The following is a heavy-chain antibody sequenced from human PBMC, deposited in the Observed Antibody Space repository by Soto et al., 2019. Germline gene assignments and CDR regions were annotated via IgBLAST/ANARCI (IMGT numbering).Heavy chain of an antibody. Sequence: GGSLRLSCAASGFTFSSDSMNWVRQAPGKGLEWVSYISSSSSTIYYADSVKGRFTLSRDNAKNSLYLQMNGLRAEDTAVYYCARGLYYDILTGYYLTVNDAFDIWGQGTMVTVSS. D-gene: IGHD3-9*01. CDR1: GFTFSSDS. V-gene: IGHV3-48*01. CDR3: ARGLYYDILTGYYLTVNDAFDI. J-gene: IGHJ3*02. CDR2: ISSSSSTI.